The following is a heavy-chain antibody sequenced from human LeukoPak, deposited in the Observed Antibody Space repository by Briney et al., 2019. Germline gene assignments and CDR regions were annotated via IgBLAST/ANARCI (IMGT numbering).Heavy chain of an antibody. CDR3: ARGHRLWFGELKGWFDP. D-gene: IGHD3-10*01. V-gene: IGHV3-21*01. Sequence: GGSLRLSCEASGFTFTTYSMTWVRQAPGKGLEWVSIISSGSSAIFSADALKGRFTISRDDAKNLLYLDMNSLRAEDTAVYYCARGHRLWFGELKGWFDPWGQGTLVTVSS. J-gene: IGHJ5*02. CDR2: ISSGSSAI. CDR1: GFTFTTYS.